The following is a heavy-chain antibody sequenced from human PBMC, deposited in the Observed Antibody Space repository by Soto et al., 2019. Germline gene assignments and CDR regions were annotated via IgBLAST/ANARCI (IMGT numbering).Heavy chain of an antibody. Sequence: GASVKVSCKASGYTFTSYGISWVRQAPGQGLEWMGWISAYNGNTNYAQKLQGRVTMTTDTSTSTAYMGLRSLRSDDTAVYYCAREPQYSSSWPFDYWGQGTLVTVSS. J-gene: IGHJ4*02. V-gene: IGHV1-18*01. CDR2: ISAYNGNT. D-gene: IGHD6-13*01. CDR1: GYTFTSYG. CDR3: AREPQYSSSWPFDY.